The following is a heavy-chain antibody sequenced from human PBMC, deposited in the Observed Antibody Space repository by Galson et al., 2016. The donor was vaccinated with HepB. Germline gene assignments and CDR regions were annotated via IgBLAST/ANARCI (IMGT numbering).Heavy chain of an antibody. V-gene: IGHV3-53*01. CDR2: IYGSVNT. J-gene: IGHJ3*02. CDR3: AIVGGSSYGLRSDPLDI. Sequence: SLRLSCATPGFTVTHDSMTWVRHAPVKGLEWVSLIYGSVNTYYADSDKGRFTISSDISKSTLFLQMNSLRAEDTAVYYCAIVGGSSYGLRSDPLDIWGQGTMVTVSS. CDR1: GFTVTHDS. D-gene: IGHD5-18*01.